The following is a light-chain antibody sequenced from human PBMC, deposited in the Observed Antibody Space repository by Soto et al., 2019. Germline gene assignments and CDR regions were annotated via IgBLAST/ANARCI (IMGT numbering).Light chain of an antibody. V-gene: IGLV2-23*01. J-gene: IGLJ1*01. CDR1: RSDVGTYNL. Sequence: QSVLTQPASVSGSPGQSITISCTGTRSDVGTYNLVSWYQQHPGKAPKLMIYEGTKRPSGVSNRFSGSKSGNTASLTISGLQAEDDADYYCCSYAGNSCVFGTGTKVTVL. CDR3: CSYAGNSCV. CDR2: EGT.